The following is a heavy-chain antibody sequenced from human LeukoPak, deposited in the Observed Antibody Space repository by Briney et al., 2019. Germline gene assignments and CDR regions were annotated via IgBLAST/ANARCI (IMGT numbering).Heavy chain of an antibody. D-gene: IGHD2-15*01. J-gene: IGHJ4*02. V-gene: IGHV4-4*07. CDR2: IYTSGST. CDR3: ARAYCSGGSCYSGFDY. CDR1: GGSISSYY. Sequence: SETLSLTCTVSGGSISSYYWSWIRQPAGKGLQWIGRIYTSGSTNYNPSLKSRVTMSVDTSKNQFSLKLSSVTAADTAVYYCARAYCSGGSCYSGFDYWGQGTLVTVSS.